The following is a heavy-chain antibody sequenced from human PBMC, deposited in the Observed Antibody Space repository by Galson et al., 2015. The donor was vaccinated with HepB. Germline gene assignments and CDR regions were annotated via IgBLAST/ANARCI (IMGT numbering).Heavy chain of an antibody. D-gene: IGHD2-2*02. Sequence: SLRLSCAASGFTLSNYGIHWVRQATGKGLEWVTLISYDGSNNYYADSVKGRFTISRDNSKNTLYLQMNSLRTEDTAVYYCAKDFRSCSSTTCYRINSWGQGTLVTVSS. CDR3: AKDFRSCSSTTCYRINS. V-gene: IGHV3-30*01. CDR1: GFTLSNYG. J-gene: IGHJ4*02. CDR2: ISYDGSNN.